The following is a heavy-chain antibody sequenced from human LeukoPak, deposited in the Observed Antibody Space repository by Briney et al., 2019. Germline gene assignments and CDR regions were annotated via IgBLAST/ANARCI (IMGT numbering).Heavy chain of an antibody. CDR1: GFTFSSYA. CDR3: AKKGDDYSNLDYYYYMDV. J-gene: IGHJ6*03. D-gene: IGHD4-11*01. V-gene: IGHV3-30*18. CDR2: ISSDGGVT. Sequence: PGGSLRLSCAASGFTFSSYAMHWVRQAPGKGLHWVAIISSDGGVTYYADSVKGRFTISRDNSKNTLYLQMNSLRAEDTAVYYCAKKGDDYSNLDYYYYMDVWGKGTTVTVSS.